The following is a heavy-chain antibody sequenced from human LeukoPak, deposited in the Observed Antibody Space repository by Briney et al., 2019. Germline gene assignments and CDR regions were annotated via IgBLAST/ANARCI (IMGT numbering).Heavy chain of an antibody. J-gene: IGHJ6*02. V-gene: IGHV3-23*01. Sequence: GGSLRLSCVASGFTFSTYAMTWVRQAPGKGLGWVSTVSANAYSTYYADSVKGRFTISRDNSKNTLYPQMNSLRAEDTAVYYCAKPYCSGGRCYFYYGMDVWGQGTTVTVSS. CDR3: AKPYCSGGRCYFYYGMDV. D-gene: IGHD2-15*01. CDR1: GFTFSTYA. CDR2: VSANAYST.